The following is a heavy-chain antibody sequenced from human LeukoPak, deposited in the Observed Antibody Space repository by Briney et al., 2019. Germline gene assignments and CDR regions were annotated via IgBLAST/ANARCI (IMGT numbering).Heavy chain of an antibody. Sequence: SETLSLTCTVSGDSVSTGDYYWSWIRQPPGKGLECIGYMYYSGSSYYNPSFKSRVTISVDRSKNQFSLILNSMTAADTAVYYCARQFCSGGSCYSGLFDPWGQGTLVTVS. CDR3: ARQFCSGGSCYSGLFDP. CDR2: MYYSGSS. CDR1: GDSVSTGDYY. V-gene: IGHV4-30-4*08. J-gene: IGHJ5*02. D-gene: IGHD2-15*01.